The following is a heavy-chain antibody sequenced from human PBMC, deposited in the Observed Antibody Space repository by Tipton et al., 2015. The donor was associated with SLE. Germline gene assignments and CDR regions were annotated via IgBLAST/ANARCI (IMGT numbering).Heavy chain of an antibody. CDR1: GGSISSYY. Sequence: TLSLTCTVSGGSISSYYWSWIRQPSGKGLEWIGEINHSGSTNYNPSLKSRVTISVDTSKNQFSLKLSSVTAADTAVYYCARWGAARYFDYWGQGTLVTVSS. V-gene: IGHV4-34*01. J-gene: IGHJ4*02. D-gene: IGHD6-6*01. CDR2: INHSGST. CDR3: ARWGAARYFDY.